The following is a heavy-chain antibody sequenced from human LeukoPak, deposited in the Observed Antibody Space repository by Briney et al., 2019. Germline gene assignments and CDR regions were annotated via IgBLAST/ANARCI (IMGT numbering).Heavy chain of an antibody. J-gene: IGHJ6*02. CDR1: GYTLTELS. D-gene: IGHD3-22*01. Sequence: ASVKVSCTVSGYTLTELSMHWVRQAPGKGLEWMGGFDPEDGETIYAQKFQGRVTMTEDTSTDTAYMELSSLRSEDTAVYYCATESMIVVVTRAPYGMDVWGQGTTVTVSS. CDR2: FDPEDGET. CDR3: ATESMIVVVTRAPYGMDV. V-gene: IGHV1-24*01.